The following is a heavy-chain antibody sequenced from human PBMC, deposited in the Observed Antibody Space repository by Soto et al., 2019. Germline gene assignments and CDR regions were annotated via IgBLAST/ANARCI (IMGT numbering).Heavy chain of an antibody. Sequence: SETLSLTCTVSGGSISSGGYYWSWIRQHPGKGLEWIGSIYYSGSTYYNPSLKSRVTISVDTSKNQFSLKLSSVTAADTAVYYCARHALGYCSSTSCYLDWFDPWGQGTLVTVSS. V-gene: IGHV4-39*01. D-gene: IGHD2-2*01. CDR3: ARHALGYCSSTSCYLDWFDP. CDR2: IYYSGST. J-gene: IGHJ5*02. CDR1: GGSISSGGYY.